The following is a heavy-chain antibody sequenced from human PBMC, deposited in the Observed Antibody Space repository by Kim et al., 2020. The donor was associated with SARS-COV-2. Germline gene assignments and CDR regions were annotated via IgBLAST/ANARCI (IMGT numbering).Heavy chain of an antibody. CDR1: GFTFSSYG. V-gene: IGHV3-33*01. CDR2: IWYDGSNK. D-gene: IGHD3-22*01. Sequence: GGSLRLSCAASGFTFSSYGMHWVRQAPGKGLEWVAVIWYDGSNKYYADSVKGRFTISRDNSKNTLYLQMNSLRAEDTAVYYCARDKRYDSSVVDYWGQGTLVTVSS. CDR3: ARDKRYDSSVVDY. J-gene: IGHJ4*02.